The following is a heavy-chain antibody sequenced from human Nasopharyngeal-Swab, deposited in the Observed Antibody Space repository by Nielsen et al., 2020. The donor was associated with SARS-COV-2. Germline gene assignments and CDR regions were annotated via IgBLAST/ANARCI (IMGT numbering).Heavy chain of an antibody. CDR2: ISSNGGST. V-gene: IGHV3-64*01. J-gene: IGHJ3*02. CDR1: GFTFSSYA. Sequence: GESLKISCAASGFTFSSYAMHWVRQAPGKGLEYVSAISSNGGSTYYANSVKGRFTISRDNSKNTLYLQMGSLRAEDMAVYYCARGLSSGWYKAFDIWGQGTMVTVSS. CDR3: ARGLSSGWYKAFDI. D-gene: IGHD6-19*01.